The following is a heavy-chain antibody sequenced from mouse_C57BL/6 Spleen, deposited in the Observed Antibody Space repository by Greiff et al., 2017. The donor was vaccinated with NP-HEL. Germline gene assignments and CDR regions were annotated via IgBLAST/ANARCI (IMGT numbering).Heavy chain of an antibody. CDR2: IWSDGST. V-gene: IGHV2-6-1*01. D-gene: IGHD1-1*01. Sequence: VQLQESGPGLVAPSQSLSITCTVSGFSLTSYGVHWVRQPPGKGLEWLVVIWSDGSTTYNSALKSRLSISKDNSKSQVFLKMNSLQTDDTAMYYCARHGYGSSYAMDYWGQGTSVTVSS. J-gene: IGHJ4*01. CDR3: ARHGYGSSYAMDY. CDR1: GFSLTSYG.